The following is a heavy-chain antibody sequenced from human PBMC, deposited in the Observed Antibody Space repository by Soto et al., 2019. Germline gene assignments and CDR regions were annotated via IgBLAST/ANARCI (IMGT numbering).Heavy chain of an antibody. J-gene: IGHJ6*02. Sequence: QVQLQESGPGLVKPSETLSLTCSVSGGSITSHYCSWFRQPPGKGLEWIGYIHHSGSTSYNPSLKSRVTMSVDTSKNQFSLKVSSATAADTALYYCARQGFGQLHGLVDVWGPGTTVTVSS. D-gene: IGHD3-10*01. CDR3: ARQGFGQLHGLVDV. CDR1: GGSITSHY. V-gene: IGHV4-59*08. CDR2: IHHSGST.